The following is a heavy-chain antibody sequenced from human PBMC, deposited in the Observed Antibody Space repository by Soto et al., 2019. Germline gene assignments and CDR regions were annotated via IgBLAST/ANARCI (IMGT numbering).Heavy chain of an antibody. CDR3: ATGLDRWFEQQHLVSCDSA. CDR1: GYTLTELS. Sequence: QVQLVQSGAEVKKPGASVKVSCKVSGYTLTELSMHWVRQAPGKGLEWMGGFDPEDGETIYAQKFQGRVTMTEDTSTDKAHMELSSLRSEDTALYYCATGLDRWFEQQHLVSCDSARGQGTLVAVSS. D-gene: IGHD6-13*01. J-gene: IGHJ4*02. CDR2: FDPEDGET. V-gene: IGHV1-24*01.